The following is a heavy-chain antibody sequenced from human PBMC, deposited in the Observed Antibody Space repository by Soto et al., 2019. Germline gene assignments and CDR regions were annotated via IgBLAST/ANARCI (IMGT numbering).Heavy chain of an antibody. J-gene: IGHJ4*02. CDR3: ARAGTWGYYFDY. Sequence: GGSLRLSCAASGFTFSSYAMHWVRQAPGKGLEWVAVISHDGSNKYYADSVKGRFTISRDNSKNTLYLQMNSLRAEDTAVYYCARAGTWGYYFDYWGQGTLVTVSS. CDR1: GFTFSSYA. CDR2: ISHDGSNK. D-gene: IGHD7-27*01. V-gene: IGHV3-30-3*01.